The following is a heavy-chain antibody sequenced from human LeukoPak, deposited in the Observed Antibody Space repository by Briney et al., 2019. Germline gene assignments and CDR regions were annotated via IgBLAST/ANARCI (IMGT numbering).Heavy chain of an antibody. J-gene: IGHJ3*02. CDR1: GGSISSYY. CDR2: IDYRGST. V-gene: IGHV4-59*01. CDR3: ARSRSGYSYDHAALDI. Sequence: TSETLSLTCTVAGGSISSYYWSWIRQPPGKGLEWIAYIDYRGSTTYNPSLKSRVSISVDTSRNQFSLKLSSVTAADTAVYYCARSRSGYSYDHAALDIWGQGTMVTVSS. D-gene: IGHD5-18*01.